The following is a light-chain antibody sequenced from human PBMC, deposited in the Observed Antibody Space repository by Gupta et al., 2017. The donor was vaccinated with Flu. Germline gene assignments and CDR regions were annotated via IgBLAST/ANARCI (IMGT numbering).Light chain of an antibody. V-gene: IGLV1-40*01. Sequence: QSVLTQPPSVSGAPGQRVTISCTAGGSNTGAGYDVHWYQQFPGTAPRRLIYCKSNRPSGVPGRSSGSKSGTYASRAITGLQAEDEAYKYCQCCDSSLGGSVFGGGTKLTVL. CDR2: CKS. CDR3: QCCDSSLGGSV. CDR1: GSNTGAGYD. J-gene: IGLJ3*02.